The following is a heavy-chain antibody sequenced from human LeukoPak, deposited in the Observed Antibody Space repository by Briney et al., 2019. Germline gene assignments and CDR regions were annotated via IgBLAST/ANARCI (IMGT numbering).Heavy chain of an antibody. J-gene: IGHJ3*01. Sequence: ASVKASCKASGYTFTSYGISWVRQAPGQGLEWMGWISAYNGNTNYAQKLQGRVTMTTDTSTSTAYMELRSLRSDDTALYYCARDGGTYYHFWSGYRPWGQGTMVTVSS. CDR2: ISAYNGNT. CDR3: ARDGGTYYHFWSGYRP. D-gene: IGHD3-3*01. V-gene: IGHV1-18*01. CDR1: GYTFTSYG.